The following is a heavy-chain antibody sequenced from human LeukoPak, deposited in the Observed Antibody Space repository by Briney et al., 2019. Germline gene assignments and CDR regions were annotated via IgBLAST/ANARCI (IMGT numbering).Heavy chain of an antibody. D-gene: IGHD3-10*01. CDR1: GFTFSNYG. Sequence: GGSLRLSCAASGFTFSNYGMHWVRQAPGKGLEWVAVIWYDGNNKNYADSVKGRFTISRDNSKNTLYLQMNSLRAEDTSVYYCARNYGSGRGSDALDIWGQGTMVTVSS. CDR2: IWYDGNNK. CDR3: ARNYGSGRGSDALDI. J-gene: IGHJ3*02. V-gene: IGHV3-33*01.